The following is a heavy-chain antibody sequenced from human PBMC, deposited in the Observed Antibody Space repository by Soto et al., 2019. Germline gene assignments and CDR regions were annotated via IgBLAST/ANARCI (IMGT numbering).Heavy chain of an antibody. Sequence: ASVKVSCKASGFTFTSSAMQWVRQARGQRLEWIGWIVVGSGNTNYAQKFQERVTITRDMSTSTAYMELSSLRSEDTAVYYCAAGMFYDSSGLDYWGQGTLVTVSS. J-gene: IGHJ4*02. D-gene: IGHD3-22*01. CDR3: AAGMFYDSSGLDY. CDR1: GFTFTSSA. V-gene: IGHV1-58*02. CDR2: IVVGSGNT.